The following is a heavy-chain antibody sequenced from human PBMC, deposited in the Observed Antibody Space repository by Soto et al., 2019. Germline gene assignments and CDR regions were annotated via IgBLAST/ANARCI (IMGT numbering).Heavy chain of an antibody. V-gene: IGHV3-21*01. CDR2: ISSSSSYI. J-gene: IGHJ4*02. D-gene: IGHD5-18*01. Sequence: PGGSLRLSCAASGFTFSSYSMNWVRQTPGKGLEWVSSISSSSSYIYYADSVKGRFTISRDNAKNSLYLQMNSLRAEDTAVYYCARGVDTAMVWPYWGQGTLVTVSS. CDR1: GFTFSSYS. CDR3: ARGVDTAMVWPY.